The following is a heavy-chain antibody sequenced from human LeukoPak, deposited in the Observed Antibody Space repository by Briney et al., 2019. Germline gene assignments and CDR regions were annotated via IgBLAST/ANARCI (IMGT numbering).Heavy chain of an antibody. D-gene: IGHD2-2*03. Sequence: GGSLRLSCAASGFTFSSYNMSWVRQAPGKGLEWVANIKQDGSEKYYVDSVKGRFTISRDNAKNSLYLQMNSLRAEDTAVYYCARVDPHYYYYMDVWGKGTTVTVSS. CDR1: GFTFSSYN. J-gene: IGHJ6*03. V-gene: IGHV3-7*01. CDR2: IKQDGSEK. CDR3: ARVDPHYYYYMDV.